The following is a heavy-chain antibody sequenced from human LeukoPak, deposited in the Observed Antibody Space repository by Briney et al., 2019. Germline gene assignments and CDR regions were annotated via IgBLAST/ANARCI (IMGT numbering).Heavy chain of an antibody. V-gene: IGHV4-39*07. CDR1: GGSISSSSYY. CDR3: AGSGRVGYFDY. CDR2: IYYSGST. D-gene: IGHD3-10*01. Sequence: SETLSLTCTVSGGSISSSSYYWGWIRQPPGKGLEWIGSIYYSGSTYYNPSLKSRVTISIDTSKNQFSLKLSSVTAADTAVYYCAGSGRVGYFDYWGQGTLVTVSS. J-gene: IGHJ4*02.